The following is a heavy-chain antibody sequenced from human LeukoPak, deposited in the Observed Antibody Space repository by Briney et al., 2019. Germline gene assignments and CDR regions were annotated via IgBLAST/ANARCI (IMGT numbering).Heavy chain of an antibody. Sequence: PGGSLRLSCAASGFTFSSYGMNWVRQAPGKGLEWVSYIGTSSSTIYYADSVKGRFTISRDNAKNSLYLQKNSLRDEDTAVYYCARHDYGGNSGDYWGQGTLVTVSS. V-gene: IGHV3-48*02. CDR2: IGTSSSTI. CDR1: GFTFSSYG. J-gene: IGHJ4*02. D-gene: IGHD4-23*01. CDR3: ARHDYGGNSGDY.